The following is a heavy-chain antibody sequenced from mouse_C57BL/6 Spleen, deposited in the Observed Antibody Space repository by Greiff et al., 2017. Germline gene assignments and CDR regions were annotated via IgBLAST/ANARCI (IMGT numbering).Heavy chain of an antibody. CDR2: ISDGGSYT. V-gene: IGHV5-4*01. D-gene: IGHD4-1*01. CDR3: ARALNWEVYFDY. Sequence: EVHLVASGGGLVKPGGSLKLSCAASGFTFSSYAMSWVRQTPEKRLEWVATISDGGSYTYYPDNVKGRFTISRDNAKNNLYLQMSQLKSEDTAMYYCARALNWEVYFDYWGQGTTLTVSS. CDR1: GFTFSSYA. J-gene: IGHJ2*01.